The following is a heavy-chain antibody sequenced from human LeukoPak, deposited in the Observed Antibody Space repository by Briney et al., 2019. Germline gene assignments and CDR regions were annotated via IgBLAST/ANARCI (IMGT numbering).Heavy chain of an antibody. V-gene: IGHV5-51*01. CDR3: ARLGVKEMATRNYYYYMDV. J-gene: IGHJ6*03. D-gene: IGHD5-24*01. CDR1: GYSFTSYG. CDR2: IYPGDSDT. Sequence: GESVKISCKGSGYSFTSYGSGGVRQMRGKGRECRGIIYPGDSDTRYSPSFQGQVTISADQSISTAYLQSSSLQASDTDMYYCARLGVKEMATRNYYYYMDVWGKGTTVTVSS.